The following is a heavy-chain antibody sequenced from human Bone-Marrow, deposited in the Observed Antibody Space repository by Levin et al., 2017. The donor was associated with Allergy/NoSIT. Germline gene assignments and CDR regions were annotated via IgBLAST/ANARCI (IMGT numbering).Heavy chain of an antibody. CDR3: ARRWDEQLVGSVGTAPRTVGSNWFDP. D-gene: IGHD6-6*01. Sequence: SETLSLTCTVSGGSISSGGYYWSWIRQHPGKGLEWIGYIYYSGSTYYNPSLKSRVTISVDTSKNQFSLKLSSVTAADTAVYYCARRWDEQLVGSVGTAPRTVGSNWFDPWGQGTLVTVSS. CDR2: IYYSGST. V-gene: IGHV4-31*03. J-gene: IGHJ5*02. CDR1: GGSISSGGYY.